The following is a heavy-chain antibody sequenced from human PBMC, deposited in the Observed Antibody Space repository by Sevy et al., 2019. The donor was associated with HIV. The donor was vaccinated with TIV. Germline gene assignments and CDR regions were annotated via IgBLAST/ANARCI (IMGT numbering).Heavy chain of an antibody. Sequence: SETLSLTCTVSGGSITGYFWSWMRQPPGKGLEWIGNIHYRGRTNYNPSLTSRVNISVDTSVNHFSLRLTSVTAADTAVYYCSRLYNNDFVNSWGKGTLVTVSS. CDR1: GGSITGYF. CDR3: SRLYNNDFVNS. V-gene: IGHV4-59*13. D-gene: IGHD3-16*01. CDR2: IHYRGRT. J-gene: IGHJ4*02.